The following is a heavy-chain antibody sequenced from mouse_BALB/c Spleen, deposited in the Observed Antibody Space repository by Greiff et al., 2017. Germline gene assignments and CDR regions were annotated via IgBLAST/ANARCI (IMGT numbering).Heavy chain of an antibody. CDR2: IDPANGNT. CDR3: ARGYYGNYGAMDD. Sequence: EVQLQQSGAELVKPGASVKLSCTASGFNFKDSYMHWVKQRPEQGLEWIGRIDPANGNTKYDPKFQGKATITADTSSNTAYLQLSSLTSEDTAVYYCARGYYGNYGAMDDWGQGTSVTVSS. D-gene: IGHD2-1*01. CDR1: GFNFKDSY. V-gene: IGHV14-3*02. J-gene: IGHJ4*01.